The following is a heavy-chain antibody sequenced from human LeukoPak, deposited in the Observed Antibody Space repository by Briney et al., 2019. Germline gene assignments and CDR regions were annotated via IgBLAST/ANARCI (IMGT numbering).Heavy chain of an antibody. CDR2: ISGSSGST. Sequence: GGSLRLSCAASGFTFSSYAMSWVRQAPGKGLEWVSAISGSSGSTYYADSVKGRFTISTDNSKTTLYLQMNSLRAEDTAVYYCANLPWDYYDSSGPYYFDYWGQGTLVTVSS. D-gene: IGHD3-22*01. CDR3: ANLPWDYYDSSGPYYFDY. V-gene: IGHV3-23*01. CDR1: GFTFSSYA. J-gene: IGHJ4*02.